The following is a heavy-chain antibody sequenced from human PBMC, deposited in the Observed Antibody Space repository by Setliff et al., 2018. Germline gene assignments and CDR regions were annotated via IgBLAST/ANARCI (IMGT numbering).Heavy chain of an antibody. CDR1: GDSISSGSYH. V-gene: IGHV4-61*02. CDR2: IHPSGST. CDR3: ARTTGSTHNWLDP. Sequence: SETPSLTCTASGDSISSGSYHWSWIREPAGKGLEWIGRIHPSGSTNYNPSLKSRVTISVDTSRNQFSLKVSSVTAADTAVYYCARTTGSTHNWLDPWGPGTLVTVSS. D-gene: IGHD1-1*01. J-gene: IGHJ5*02.